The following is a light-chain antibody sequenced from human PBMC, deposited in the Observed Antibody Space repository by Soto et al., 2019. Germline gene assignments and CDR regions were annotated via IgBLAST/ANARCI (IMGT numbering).Light chain of an antibody. CDR2: DAS. V-gene: IGKV3-11*01. CDR1: QSVSSY. CDR3: QQRSNWSPLT. Sequence: EIVLTQSPATLSLSPGERATLSCRASQSVSSYLAWYQQKPGQAPRLLIYDASNMATGIPARFSGSGSVTDFTLTISSLEPEDFAVYYCQQRSNWSPLTFGGGTKVEIK. J-gene: IGKJ4*01.